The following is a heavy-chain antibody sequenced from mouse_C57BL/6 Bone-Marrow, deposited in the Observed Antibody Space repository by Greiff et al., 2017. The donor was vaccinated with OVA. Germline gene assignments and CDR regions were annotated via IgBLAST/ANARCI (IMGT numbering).Heavy chain of an antibody. J-gene: IGHJ4*01. Sequence: VQLQQSGAELARPGASVKLSCKASGYTFTSYGISWVKQRTGQGLEWIGEIYPRSGNTYYNEKFKGKATLTADKSSSTAYMQLSSLTSEDSAVYYCAWGVTHDFYYAMDYWGQGTSVTVSS. D-gene: IGHD2-1*01. V-gene: IGHV1-81*01. CDR2: IYPRSGNT. CDR3: AWGVTHDFYYAMDY. CDR1: GYTFTSYG.